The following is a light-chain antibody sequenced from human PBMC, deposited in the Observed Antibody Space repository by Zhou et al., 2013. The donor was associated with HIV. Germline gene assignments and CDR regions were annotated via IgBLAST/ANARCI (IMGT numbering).Light chain of an antibody. J-gene: IGKJ1*01. CDR1: QSITTY. CDR2: DVS. CDR3: QQTYITPWT. Sequence: DIQMTQSPSSLSASVGDRVTITCRASQSITTYLNWYLQKPGKAPNLLIYDVSTLQSGVPSRFSGGGSGTDFTLTISSLQPEDFATYFCQQTYITPWTFGQGTKVEIK. V-gene: IGKV1-39*01.